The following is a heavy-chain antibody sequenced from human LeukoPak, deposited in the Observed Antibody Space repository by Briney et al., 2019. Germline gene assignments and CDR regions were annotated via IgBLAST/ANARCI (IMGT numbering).Heavy chain of an antibody. V-gene: IGHV4-34*01. J-gene: IGHJ6*02. D-gene: IGHD3-22*01. CDR2: INHSGST. CDR3: AVLGLYYYDSSGPPLRNGMDV. CDR1: GGSFSGYY. Sequence: PSETLSLTCAAYGGSFSGYYWSWIRQPPGKGLEWIGEINHSGSTNYNPSLKSRVTISVDTSKNQFSLKLSSVTAADTAVYYCAVLGLYYYDSSGPPLRNGMDVWGQGTTVTVSS.